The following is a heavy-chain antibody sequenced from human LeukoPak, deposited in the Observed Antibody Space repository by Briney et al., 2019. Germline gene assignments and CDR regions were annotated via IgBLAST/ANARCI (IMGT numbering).Heavy chain of an antibody. Sequence: GGSLRLSCAASGFTFSSHSMNWVRQAPGKGLEWVSYISSSSSTIYYADSVKGRFTISRDNAKNSLYLQMNSLRAEDTAVYYCAGGAYYYEDWGQGTLVTVSS. V-gene: IGHV3-48*01. D-gene: IGHD3-22*01. J-gene: IGHJ4*02. CDR3: AGGAYYYED. CDR1: GFTFSSHS. CDR2: ISSSSSTI.